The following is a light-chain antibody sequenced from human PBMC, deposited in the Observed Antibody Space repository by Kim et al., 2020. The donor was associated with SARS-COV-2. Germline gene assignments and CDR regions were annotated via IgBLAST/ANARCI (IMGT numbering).Light chain of an antibody. Sequence: VSVALGQTARITCGGNYIGSKNVHWYQQKPGQAPVQVIYRDTNRPSGIPERFSGSNSGNTATLTISRAQAGDEADYYCQVWDSTWVFGGGTKVTVL. CDR2: RDT. CDR1: YIGSKN. J-gene: IGLJ3*02. V-gene: IGLV3-9*01. CDR3: QVWDSTWV.